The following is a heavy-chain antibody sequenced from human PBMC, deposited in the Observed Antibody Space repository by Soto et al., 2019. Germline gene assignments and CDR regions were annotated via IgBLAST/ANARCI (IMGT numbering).Heavy chain of an antibody. J-gene: IGHJ6*02. D-gene: IGHD5-18*01. Sequence: GESLKISCQGSGYRFTTYWITWVRQMPGKGLEWMGRIDPFDSQTKYSPSFQGHVTISADKSINTAYLQWRSLKASDTAMYYCAREGYSFGRNNYGMDVWGQGATVTVSS. CDR3: AREGYSFGRNNYGMDV. CDR1: GYRFTTYW. CDR2: IDPFDSQT. V-gene: IGHV5-10-1*01.